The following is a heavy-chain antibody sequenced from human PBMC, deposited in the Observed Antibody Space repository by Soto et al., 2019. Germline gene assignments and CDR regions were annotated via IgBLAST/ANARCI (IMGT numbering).Heavy chain of an antibody. Sequence: SVKVSCKASGGTFSSYAISWVRQAPGQGLEWMGGIIPIFGTANYAQKFQGRVTITADESTSTAYMELSSLRSEDTAVYCCARAEWELLQFHYWGQGTLVTVSS. J-gene: IGHJ4*02. CDR3: ARAEWELLQFHY. CDR2: IIPIFGTA. V-gene: IGHV1-69*13. D-gene: IGHD1-26*01. CDR1: GGTFSSYA.